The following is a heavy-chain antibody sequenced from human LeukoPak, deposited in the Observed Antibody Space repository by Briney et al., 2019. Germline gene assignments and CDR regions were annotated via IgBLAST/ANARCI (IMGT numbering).Heavy chain of an antibody. CDR3: AKDWRRGYSYGFDY. CDR2: MKQEGSEK. CDR1: GFTFSNYW. J-gene: IGHJ4*02. D-gene: IGHD5-18*01. V-gene: IGHV3-7*03. Sequence: GGSLRLSCAASGFTFSNYWTNWVRQTPGKGLEWVANMKQEGSEKYCVDCVKGRFTISRDNAKNSLYLQMNSLRAEDTAVYYCAKDWRRGYSYGFDYWGQGTLVTVSS.